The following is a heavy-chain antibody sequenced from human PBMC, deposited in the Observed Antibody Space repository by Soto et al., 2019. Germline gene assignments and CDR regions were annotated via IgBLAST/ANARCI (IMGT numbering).Heavy chain of an antibody. CDR1: GYTFTSYG. CDR2: ISAYNGNT. CDR3: AGGPGSWYDAEYFQH. V-gene: IGHV1-18*01. D-gene: IGHD6-13*01. Sequence: ASVKVSCKASGYTFTSYGISWVRQAPGQGLEWMGWISAYNGNTNYAQKLQGRVTMTTDTSTSTAYMELRSLRSDDTAVYYCAGGPGSWYDAEYFQHWGQGTLVTVSS. J-gene: IGHJ1*01.